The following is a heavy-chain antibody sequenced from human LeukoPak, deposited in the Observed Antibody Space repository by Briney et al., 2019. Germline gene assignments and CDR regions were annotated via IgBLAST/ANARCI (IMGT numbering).Heavy chain of an antibody. V-gene: IGHV4-31*03. Sequence: SETLSLTCTVSGTSISSGAYSWSWVRQHPGKGLEWIAYIYYSGNTYYNPSLKRRVTISVDTSKNQFSLKLSSVTAADTAVYYCARHDYIAVTGTPYYFDYWGQGTLVTVSS. D-gene: IGHD6-19*01. CDR3: ARHDYIAVTGTPYYFDY. J-gene: IGHJ4*02. CDR2: IYYSGNT. CDR1: GTSISSGAYS.